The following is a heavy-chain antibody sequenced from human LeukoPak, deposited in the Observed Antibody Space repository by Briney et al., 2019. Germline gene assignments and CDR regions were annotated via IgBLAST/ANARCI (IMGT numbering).Heavy chain of an antibody. CDR3: ARGLAYSSSWSYYYYYYMDV. CDR2: IYYSGST. CDR1: GGSISSSTFY. D-gene: IGHD6-13*01. Sequence: SETLSLTCTVSGGSISSSTFYWGWIRQPPGTGLEWIGTIYYSGSTFYNPSLKSRVTISVDTSKNQFSLKLSSVTAADTAVYYCARGLAYSSSWSYYYYYYMDVWGKGTTVTVSS. V-gene: IGHV4-39*07. J-gene: IGHJ6*03.